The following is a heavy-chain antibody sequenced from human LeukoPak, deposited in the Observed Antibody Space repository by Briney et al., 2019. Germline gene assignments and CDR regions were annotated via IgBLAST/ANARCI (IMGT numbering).Heavy chain of an antibody. D-gene: IGHD4-11*01. CDR1: GGSFSGYY. J-gene: IGHJ6*02. CDR2: INRSGST. CDR3: ARGSTVTTTGPKYYYVGMDV. Sequence: SETLSLTCAVYGGSFSGYYWSWIRQTPGKGLEWVGEINRSGSTNYNPSLKSRVTISVDTSKNQFSLKLSSVTAADAAVYYCARGSTVTTTGPKYYYVGMDVWGQGTTVTVSS. V-gene: IGHV4-34*01.